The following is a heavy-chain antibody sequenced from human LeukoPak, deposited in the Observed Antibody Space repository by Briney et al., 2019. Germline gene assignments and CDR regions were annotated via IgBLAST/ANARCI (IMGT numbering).Heavy chain of an antibody. CDR1: GFTFSNYW. V-gene: IGHV3-30*18. J-gene: IGHJ4*02. D-gene: IGHD2-21*02. CDR3: AKATGYCGGDCSLVDY. Sequence: GGSLRLSCAASGFTFSNYWMSWVRQVPGKGLEWVAVISYDGSNKYYADSVKGRFTISRDNSKNTLYLEMNSLRAEDTAVYYCAKATGYCGGDCSLVDYWGQGTLVTVSS. CDR2: ISYDGSNK.